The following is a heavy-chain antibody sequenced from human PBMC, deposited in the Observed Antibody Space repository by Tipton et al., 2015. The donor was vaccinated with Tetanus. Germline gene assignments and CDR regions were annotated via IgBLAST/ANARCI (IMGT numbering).Heavy chain of an antibody. CDR3: ARDGTTRAPGLED. D-gene: IGHD1-14*01. J-gene: IGHJ4*02. Sequence: QSGAEVKEPGSSVKVSCKASGGTFNSYVINWVRQAPGEGLEWMGGIVTILGAANYAQKFQGRVTITAESSTSSVYMELRGLRSEDTAVYYCARDGTTRAPGLEDWGQGTRVTVSS. CDR1: GGTFNSYV. CDR2: IVTILGAA. V-gene: IGHV1-69*06.